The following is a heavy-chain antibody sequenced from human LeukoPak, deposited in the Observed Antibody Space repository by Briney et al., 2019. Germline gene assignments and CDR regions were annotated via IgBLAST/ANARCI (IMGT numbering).Heavy chain of an antibody. CDR3: AVTEGTNSSSPDY. CDR2: IIPIFGTA. J-gene: IGHJ4*02. Sequence: GASVKVSCKASGGTFSSYAISWVRQAPGQGLEWMGGIIPIFGTANYAQKFQGRVTITADKSTSTAYMELSSLRSEDTAVYYRAVTEGTNSSSPDYWGQGTLVTVSS. D-gene: IGHD6-13*01. V-gene: IGHV1-69*06. CDR1: GGTFSSYA.